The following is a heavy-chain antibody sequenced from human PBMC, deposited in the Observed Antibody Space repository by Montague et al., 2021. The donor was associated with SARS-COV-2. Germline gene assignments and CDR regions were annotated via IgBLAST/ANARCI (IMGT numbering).Heavy chain of an antibody. CDR1: GGSISNRNYY. Sequence: SETLSLTCTVSGGSISNRNYYWVWVRQPPGKGLEWFGSMDYVGXPXYXXXXRGRVAISLYTSKSQLSLRLRSVTTTDTAVFYCVRGRRGTVFPFSPGAFDFWGQGTTVTVSS. V-gene: IGHV4-39*01. D-gene: IGHD1-7*01. J-gene: IGHJ3*01. CDR2: MDYVGXP. CDR3: VRGRRGTVFPFSPGAFDF.